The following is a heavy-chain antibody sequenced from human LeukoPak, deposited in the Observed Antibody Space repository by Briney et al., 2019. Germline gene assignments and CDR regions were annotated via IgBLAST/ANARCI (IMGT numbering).Heavy chain of an antibody. CDR2: IYYSGST. Sequence: KSSETLSLTCTVSGGSISSYYWSWIRQPPGKGLEWIGYIYYSGSTNYNPSLKSRVTISVDTSKNQFSLKLSSVTAADTAVYYCARHGRYYYDSRVPPFFDYWGQGALVTVSS. V-gene: IGHV4-59*08. CDR1: GGSISSYY. J-gene: IGHJ4*02. CDR3: ARHGRYYYDSRVPPFFDY. D-gene: IGHD3-22*01.